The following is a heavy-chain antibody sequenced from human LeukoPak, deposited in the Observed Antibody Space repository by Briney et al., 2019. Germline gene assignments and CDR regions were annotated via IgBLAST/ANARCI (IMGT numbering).Heavy chain of an antibody. CDR1: GGSISSYY. Sequence: SETLSLTCTVSGGSISSYYWSWIRQPPGKGLEWIGYIYNSGSTNYNPSLKSRVTISVDTSKNQFSLKLNSVTAADTAVYYCARVSGVSRSVFDYWGQGTLVTVSS. J-gene: IGHJ4*02. V-gene: IGHV4-59*01. CDR2: IYNSGST. D-gene: IGHD6-25*01. CDR3: ARVSGVSRSVFDY.